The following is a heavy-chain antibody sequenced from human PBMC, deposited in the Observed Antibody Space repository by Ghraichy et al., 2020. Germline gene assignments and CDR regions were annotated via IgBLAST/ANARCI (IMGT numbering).Heavy chain of an antibody. D-gene: IGHD6-6*01. CDR2: INHSGST. CDR1: GGSFSGYY. CDR3: ASKVAARALYYYGMDV. J-gene: IGHJ6*02. Sequence: SQTLSLTCAVYGGSFSGYYWSWIRQPPGKGLEWIGEINHSGSTNYNPSLKSRVTISVDTSKNQFSLKLSSVTAADTAVYYCASKVAARALYYYGMDVWGQGTTVTVSS. V-gene: IGHV4-34*01.